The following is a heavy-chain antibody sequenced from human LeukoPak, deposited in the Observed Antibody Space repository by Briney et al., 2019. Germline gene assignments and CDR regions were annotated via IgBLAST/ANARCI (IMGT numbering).Heavy chain of an antibody. D-gene: IGHD3-10*01. J-gene: IGHJ5*02. CDR2: IYYSGST. Sequence: SETLSLTCTVSAGSISSYYWSWVRKPAGKGLEWLAYIYYSGSTNYNPSLKSQDTISVDTSKNQFSLKLTAGSGADTALYCWGAVGVRFGERGDVPRGQGTLASDSS. CDR1: AGSISSYY. V-gene: IGHV4-59*01. CDR3: GAVGVRFGERGDVP.